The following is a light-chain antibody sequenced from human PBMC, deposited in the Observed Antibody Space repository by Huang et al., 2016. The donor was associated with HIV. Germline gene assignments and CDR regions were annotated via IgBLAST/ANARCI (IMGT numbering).Light chain of an antibody. Sequence: IVLTQSPATLSLSPGERATLSCRASQGVSNYLAWYQQKPGQAPRLLIYDASTRAAGVPARFSGSGSGTDLTLTISSLQPEDFAVYYCQQRSKTFGGGTKVEI. CDR1: QGVSNY. CDR3: QQRSKT. V-gene: IGKV3-11*01. J-gene: IGKJ4*01. CDR2: DAS.